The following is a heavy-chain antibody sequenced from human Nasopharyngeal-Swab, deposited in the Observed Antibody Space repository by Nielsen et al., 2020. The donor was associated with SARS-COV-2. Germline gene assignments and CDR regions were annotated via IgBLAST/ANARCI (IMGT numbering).Heavy chain of an antibody. CDR2: FDHTGRT. D-gene: IGHD2-2*01. Sequence: SETLSLTCAVHVGSFSAYYWSWVRQPPGKGLEWIGEFDHTGRTNNNPSLQTRVTMSVDTSKNPFSLTLGPVTAADTAVYYCARGGYQLLLRSYYYGMDVWSQGTTVTVSS. V-gene: IGHV4-34*01. CDR1: VGSFSAYY. J-gene: IGHJ6*02. CDR3: ARGGYQLLLRSYYYGMDV.